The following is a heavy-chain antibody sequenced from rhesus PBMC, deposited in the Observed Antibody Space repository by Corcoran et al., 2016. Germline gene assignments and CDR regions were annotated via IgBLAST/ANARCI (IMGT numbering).Heavy chain of an antibody. CDR1: GVIFSSYG. D-gene: IGHD3-16*01. V-gene: IGHV3S16*01. J-gene: IGHJ4*01. CDR2: LSSASEYR. CDR3: TSVDSGSYCFPGRNY. Sequence: EVQLVESGGGLVQPGGSLRLSCAASGVIFSSYGMSWVRQARRNGLYVVSSLSSASEYRYGADSVKGRFTISGDNAKNSLSLQMNSLGAEDTAVYYCTSVDSGSYCFPGRNYWGQGVLVTVSS.